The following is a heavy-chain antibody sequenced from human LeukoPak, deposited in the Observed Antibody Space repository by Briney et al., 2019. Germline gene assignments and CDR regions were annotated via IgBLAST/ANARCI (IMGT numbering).Heavy chain of an antibody. CDR2: ISYDGSDK. CDR3: AKDYTAMVPTDGPSDFDY. D-gene: IGHD5-18*01. J-gene: IGHJ4*02. V-gene: IGHV3-30*18. Sequence: PGGSLRLSCAASGFTFSSYGMHWVRQAPGKGLEWVAVISYDGSDKYYADSVKGRFTISRDNSKNTLYLQMNSLRAEDTAVYYCAKDYTAMVPTDGPSDFDYWGQGTLVTVSS. CDR1: GFTFSSYG.